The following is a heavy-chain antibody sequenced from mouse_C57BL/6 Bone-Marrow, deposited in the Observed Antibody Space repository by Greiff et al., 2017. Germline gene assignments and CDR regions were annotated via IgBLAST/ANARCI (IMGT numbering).Heavy chain of an antibody. CDR1: GYTFTSYW. J-gene: IGHJ2*01. D-gene: IGHD2-1*01. CDR2: IYPGSGST. Sequence: VQLQQSGAELAKPGASVKMSCKASGYTFTSYWITWVKQRPGQGLEWIGDIYPGSGSTNYNEKFKSKATLTVDTSSSTAYLQLSSLTSEDSAVYYGEGGNLFDYGGQGTTLTVSS. CDR3: EGGNLFDY. V-gene: IGHV1-55*01.